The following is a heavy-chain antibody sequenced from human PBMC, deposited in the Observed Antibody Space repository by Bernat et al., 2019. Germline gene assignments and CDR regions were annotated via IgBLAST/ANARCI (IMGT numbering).Heavy chain of an antibody. J-gene: IGHJ6*02. V-gene: IGHV1-18*01. CDR2: ISGYNGNT. CDR3: ARKGLRGCHFYSFGMDV. D-gene: IGHD2-15*01. CDR1: GYTFSNYA. Sequence: QAQLVQSGSEVKKPGASVMVFCKASGYTFSNYAITWVRQAPGQGLEWMGWISGYNGNTDYAQKLQGRVTLTTDTSTSTAYMELRSLRSDDTAVYYGARKGLRGCHFYSFGMDVWGQDTTVTVSS.